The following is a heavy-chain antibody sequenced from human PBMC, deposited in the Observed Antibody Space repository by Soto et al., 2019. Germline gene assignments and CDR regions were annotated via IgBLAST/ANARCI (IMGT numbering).Heavy chain of an antibody. Sequence: EVQVVESGGGLVQSGGSLTLSCAASGFTVSNSYMSWVRQAPGKGLEWVSAIYSGGSTYYADSVKGRFTIYRDNSRNTLYLQMNSLRAEDTAVYFCARCDGSATYCFFVAYWGQGTPVTVSS. D-gene: IGHD3-10*01. V-gene: IGHV3-66*01. CDR3: ARCDGSATYCFFVAY. CDR1: GFTVSNSY. CDR2: IYSGGST. J-gene: IGHJ4*02.